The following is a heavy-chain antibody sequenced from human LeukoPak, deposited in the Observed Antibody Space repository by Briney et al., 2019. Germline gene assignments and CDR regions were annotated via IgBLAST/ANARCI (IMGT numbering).Heavy chain of an antibody. CDR3: ARWAMVRGVIIFAYFDY. J-gene: IGHJ4*02. Sequence: ASVKVSCKASGYTFTSYGISWVRQAPGQGLEWMGWISAYNGNTNYAQKLQGRVTMTTDTPTSTAYMELRSLRSDDTAVYYCARWAMVRGVIIFAYFDYWGQGTLVTVSS. V-gene: IGHV1-18*01. D-gene: IGHD3-10*01. CDR1: GYTFTSYG. CDR2: ISAYNGNT.